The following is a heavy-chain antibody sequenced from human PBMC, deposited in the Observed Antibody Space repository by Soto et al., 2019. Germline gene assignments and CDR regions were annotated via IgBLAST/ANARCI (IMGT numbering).Heavy chain of an antibody. CDR2: ISGSGGST. J-gene: IGHJ6*02. D-gene: IGHD6-25*01. Sequence: SLRLSCAASGFTFSSYAMSWVRQAPGKGLEWVSAISGSGGSTYYADSVKGRFTISRDNSKNTLYLQMNSLRAEDTAVYYCAKDWTATPYYYYGMDVWGQGTTVTVSS. V-gene: IGHV3-23*01. CDR3: AKDWTATPYYYYGMDV. CDR1: GFTFSSYA.